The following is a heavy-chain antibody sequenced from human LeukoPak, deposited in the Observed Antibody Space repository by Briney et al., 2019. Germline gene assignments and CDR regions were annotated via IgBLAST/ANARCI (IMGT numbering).Heavy chain of an antibody. CDR3: ARERSDFWSGKHFDY. CDR2: ISSSGSTI. V-gene: IGHV3-11*04. J-gene: IGHJ4*02. CDR1: GFTFSDYY. D-gene: IGHD3-3*01. Sequence: GGSLRLSCAASGFTFSDYYMSWIRQAPGKGLEWVSYISSSGSTIYYADSVKGRFTISRDNAKNSLYLQMNSLRAEDTAVYYCARERSDFWSGKHFDYWGQGTLVTVSS.